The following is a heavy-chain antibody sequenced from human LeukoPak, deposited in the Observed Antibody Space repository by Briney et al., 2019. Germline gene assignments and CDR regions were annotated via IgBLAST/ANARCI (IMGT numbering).Heavy chain of an antibody. D-gene: IGHD2-2*01. CDR3: ARALRYCSTTSCQYYFDY. J-gene: IGHJ4*02. CDR2: IRSDGSSN. Sequence: GGSLRLSCAASGFTFSSHGMHWVRQAPGKGLEWVTFIRSDGSSNYYGDSVKGRFTLSRDNFKNTLSLQMNSLRAEDTAVYYCARALRYCSTTSCQYYFDYWGQGTLVTVSS. CDR1: GFTFSSHG. V-gene: IGHV3-30*02.